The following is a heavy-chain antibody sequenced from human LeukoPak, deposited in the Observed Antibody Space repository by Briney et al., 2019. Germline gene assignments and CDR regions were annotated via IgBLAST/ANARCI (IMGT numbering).Heavy chain of an antibody. CDR1: GGSISSYY. J-gene: IGHJ3*01. D-gene: IGHD2-15*01. CDR2: IDYSGSA. V-gene: IGHV4-59*08. CDR3: ARHGGGYAFDV. Sequence: TSETLSLTCTVSGGSISSYYWSWIRQPPGKGLGWIGYIDYSGSANNNPSLKSRVTISVDTSKNQFSLILSSVTAADAAVYYCARHGGGYAFDVWGQGTMVTVSS.